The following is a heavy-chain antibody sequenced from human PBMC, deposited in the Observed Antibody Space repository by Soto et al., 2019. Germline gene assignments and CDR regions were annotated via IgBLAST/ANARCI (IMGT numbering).Heavy chain of an antibody. CDR1: GFTFSSYD. J-gene: IGHJ3*02. D-gene: IGHD3-10*01. V-gene: IGHV3-13*01. CDR3: ARGSSGDDAFDI. CDR2: IGTAGDT. Sequence: GGSLRLSCAASGFTFSSYDMHWVRQATGKGLEWVSAIGTAGDTYYPGSVKGRFTISRENAKNSLYLQMNSLRAGDTAVYYCARGSSGDDAFDIWGQGTKVTVSS.